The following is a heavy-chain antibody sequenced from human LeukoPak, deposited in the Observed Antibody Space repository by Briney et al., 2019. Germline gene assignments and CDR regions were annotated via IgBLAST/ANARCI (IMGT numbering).Heavy chain of an antibody. Sequence: GASVKVSCKASGYTFTGYYMHWVRQAPGQGLEWMGWINPNSGGTNYAQKFQGRVTMTRDTSISTAYMELSRLRSDDTAVYYCARLSIAAQPTYYYYGMDVWGQGTTVTVSS. J-gene: IGHJ6*02. V-gene: IGHV1-2*02. CDR3: ARLSIAAQPTYYYYGMDV. D-gene: IGHD6-6*01. CDR2: INPNSGGT. CDR1: GYTFTGYY.